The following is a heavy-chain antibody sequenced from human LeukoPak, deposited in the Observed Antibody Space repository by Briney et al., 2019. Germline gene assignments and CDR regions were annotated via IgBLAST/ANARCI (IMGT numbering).Heavy chain of an antibody. CDR3: AKSGLSRFDY. D-gene: IGHD4/OR15-4a*01. V-gene: IGHV3-23*01. Sequence: GGSLRLSCAASGFTFSTYAMSWVRQAPGKGLEWVATVSGSGGNTHYADSVKGRFTISRDNTKNTLSLQMTSLRAEDTAVYYCAKSGLSRFDYWGQGTLVTVSS. J-gene: IGHJ4*02. CDR1: GFTFSTYA. CDR2: VSGSGGNT.